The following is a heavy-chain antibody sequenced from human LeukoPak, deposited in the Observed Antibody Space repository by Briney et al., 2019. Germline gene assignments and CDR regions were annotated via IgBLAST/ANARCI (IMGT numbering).Heavy chain of an antibody. CDR3: ARDVKKLVPDAFDI. CDR2: IYSGGST. D-gene: IGHD6-6*01. V-gene: IGHV3-53*01. CDR1: GFTVSSNY. Sequence: PGGSLRLSCAASGFTVSSNYMSWFRQAPGKRLEWVSVIYSGGSTYYADSVKGRFTISRDNSKNTLYLQMNSLRAEDTAVYYCARDVKKLVPDAFDIWGQGTMVTASS. J-gene: IGHJ3*02.